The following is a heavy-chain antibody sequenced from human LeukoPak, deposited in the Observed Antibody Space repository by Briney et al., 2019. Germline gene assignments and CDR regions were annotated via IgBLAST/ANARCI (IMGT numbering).Heavy chain of an antibody. Sequence: GRSLRLSCAASGFTFSSYGMHWVRQAPGKGLEWVAVISYDGSNKYYADSVKGRFTISRDNSKNTLYLQMNSLRAEDTAVYYCAKDLNTYFDYWGQGTPVTVSS. CDR1: GFTFSSYG. V-gene: IGHV3-30*18. CDR2: ISYDGSNK. J-gene: IGHJ4*02. D-gene: IGHD2/OR15-2a*01. CDR3: AKDLNTYFDY.